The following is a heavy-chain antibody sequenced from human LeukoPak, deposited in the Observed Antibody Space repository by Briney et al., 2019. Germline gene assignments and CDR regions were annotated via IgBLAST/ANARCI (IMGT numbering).Heavy chain of an antibody. CDR2: ISSSGSTI. D-gene: IGHD6-19*01. J-gene: IGHJ4*02. V-gene: IGHV3-48*03. CDR3: AREFYSSGWFDY. CDR1: GFTFSSYA. Sequence: PGGSLRLSCAASGFTFSSYAMSWVRQAPGKGLEWVSYISSSGSTIYYADSVKGRFTISRDNAKNSLYLQMNSLRAEDTAVYYCAREFYSSGWFDYWGQGTLVTVSS.